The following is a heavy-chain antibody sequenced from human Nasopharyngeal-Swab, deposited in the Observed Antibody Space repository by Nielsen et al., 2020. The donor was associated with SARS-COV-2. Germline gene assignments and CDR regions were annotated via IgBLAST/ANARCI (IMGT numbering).Heavy chain of an antibody. V-gene: IGHV3-30-3*01. CDR2: ISYDGSNK. CDR3: ARGSPPANYVGNSGFDY. D-gene: IGHD4-23*01. CDR1: GFTFSYYA. Sequence: GGSLRLSCSASGFTFSYYAMHWVRQAPGKGLEWVAVISYDGSNKNYADSVKGRFTISRDNSKNTLYLQMNSLRAEDTAVYYCARGSPPANYVGNSGFDYWGQGTLVTVSS. J-gene: IGHJ4*02.